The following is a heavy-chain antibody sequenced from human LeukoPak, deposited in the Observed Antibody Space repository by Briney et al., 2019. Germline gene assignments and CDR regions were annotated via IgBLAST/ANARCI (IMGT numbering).Heavy chain of an antibody. CDR1: GGSISSSSYY. J-gene: IGHJ5*02. V-gene: IGHV4-39*01. CDR2: IYYSGST. Sequence: RSSETLSLTCTVSGGSISSSSYYWGWIRQPPGKGLEWIGSIYYSGSTYYNPSLKSRVTISVDTSKNQFSLKLSSVTAADTAVYYCARFSYYYDSSGYPGWFDPWGQGTLVTVSS. D-gene: IGHD3-22*01. CDR3: ARFSYYYDSSGYPGWFDP.